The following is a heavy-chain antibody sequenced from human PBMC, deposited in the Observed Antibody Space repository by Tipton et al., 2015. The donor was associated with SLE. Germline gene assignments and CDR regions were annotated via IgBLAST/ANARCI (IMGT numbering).Heavy chain of an antibody. CDR1: GYSITSGYY. D-gene: IGHD1-26*01. Sequence: TLSLTCAVSGYSITSGYYWGWIRQPPGKGLEWIGNVYPSGNTYYNPSLKSRITLSVDTSKNQFSLKLSSVTAADTAVYYCVREYQGSFYVNGAFDVWGQGTVVTVSS. V-gene: IGHV4-38-2*02. CDR2: VYPSGNT. CDR3: VREYQGSFYVNGAFDV. J-gene: IGHJ3*01.